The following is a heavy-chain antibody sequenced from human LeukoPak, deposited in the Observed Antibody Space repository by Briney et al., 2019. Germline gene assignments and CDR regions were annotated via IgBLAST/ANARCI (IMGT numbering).Heavy chain of an antibody. CDR1: GGTFSSYA. CDR3: ASSSSSWYLDY. CDR2: IIPILGIA. Sequence: ASVKVSCKASGGTFSSYAISWVRQAPGQGLEWMGRIIPILGIADYAQKFQGRVTITADKSTCTAYMELSSLRSEDTAVYYCASSSSSWYLDYWGQGTLVTVSS. J-gene: IGHJ4*02. D-gene: IGHD6-13*01. V-gene: IGHV1-69*04.